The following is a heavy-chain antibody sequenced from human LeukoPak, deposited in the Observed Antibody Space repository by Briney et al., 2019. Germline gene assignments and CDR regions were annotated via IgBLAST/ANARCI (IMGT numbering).Heavy chain of an antibody. CDR1: GGTFSSYA. V-gene: IGHV1-69*13. CDR2: IIPIFGTA. D-gene: IGHD2-2*01. J-gene: IGHJ4*02. Sequence: SVKVSCKASGGTFSSYAISWVRQAPGQGLEWMGGIIPIFGTANYAQKFQGRVTITADESTSTAYMELSSLRSEDTAVYYCARVNRDCSSTSCYDYFDYWGQGTLVTVSS. CDR3: ARVNRDCSSTSCYDYFDY.